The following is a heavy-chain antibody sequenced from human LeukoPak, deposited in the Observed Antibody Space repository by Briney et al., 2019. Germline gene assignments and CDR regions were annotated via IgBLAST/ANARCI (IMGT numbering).Heavy chain of an antibody. V-gene: IGHV3-7*01. CDR2: IKQDGSEK. CDR1: GFTFSSYW. J-gene: IGHJ4*02. D-gene: IGHD1-26*01. CDR3: ARTEGNSGSYPFDY. Sequence: GGSLRLSCAASGFTFSSYWMSWVRQAPGKGLEWVANIKQDGSEKYYVDSVKGRFTISRDNAKNSLYLQMNSLRAEDTAVYYCARTEGNSGSYPFDYWGQGTLVTVSS.